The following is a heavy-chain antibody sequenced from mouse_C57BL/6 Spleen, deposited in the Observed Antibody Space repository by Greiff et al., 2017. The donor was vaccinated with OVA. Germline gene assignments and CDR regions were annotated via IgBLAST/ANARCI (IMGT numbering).Heavy chain of an antibody. V-gene: IGHV1-80*01. CDR1: GYAFSSYW. CDR3: ARLPPSDYYAMDY. Sequence: QVQLQQSGAELVKPGASVKISCKASGYAFSSYWMNWVKQRPGKGLEWIGQIYPGDGDTNYNGKFKGKATLTADKSSSPAYMQLSSLTSEDSAVYFCARLPPSDYYAMDYWGQGTSVTVSS. CDR2: IYPGDGDT. D-gene: IGHD5-5*01. J-gene: IGHJ4*01.